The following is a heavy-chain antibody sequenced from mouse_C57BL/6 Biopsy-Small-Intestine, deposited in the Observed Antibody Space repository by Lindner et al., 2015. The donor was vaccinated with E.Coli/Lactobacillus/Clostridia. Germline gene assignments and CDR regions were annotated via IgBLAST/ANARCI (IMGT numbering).Heavy chain of an antibody. V-gene: IGHV9-3*02. CDR2: INTNTGNP. D-gene: IGHD5-1*01. CDR1: GYTFSNYV. Sequence: VKVSCKASGYTFSNYVMNWVRQAPGQGLEWMGWINTNTGNPTYAQGFTGRFVFSLDTSVTTAYLEISSLKAEDTAVYYCARAGYNSGWSPLYLWGQGTLVTVSS. CDR3: ARAGYNSGWSPLYL. J-gene: IGHJ4*01.